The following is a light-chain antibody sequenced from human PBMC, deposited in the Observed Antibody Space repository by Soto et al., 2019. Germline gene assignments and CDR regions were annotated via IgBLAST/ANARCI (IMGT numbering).Light chain of an antibody. CDR2: GNN. CDR1: SSNIGAGYD. CDR3: QSYDSSLTNAV. Sequence: QPVLTQPPSVSGAPGQTITISCTGSSSNIGAGYDVHWYQQLPGRAPKLVIYGNNNRPSGVPDRFSGSKSGTSGSLAITGLRGEDEADYHCQSYDSSLTNAVFGGGTKLTVL. J-gene: IGLJ2*01. V-gene: IGLV1-40*01.